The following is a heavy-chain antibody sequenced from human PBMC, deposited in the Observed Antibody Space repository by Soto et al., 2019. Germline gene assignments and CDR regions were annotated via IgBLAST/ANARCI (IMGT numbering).Heavy chain of an antibody. CDR1: GFTFSSYA. CDR3: ASGDTAMVTWFDY. Sequence: QVQLVESGGGVVQPGRSLRLSCAASGFTFSSYAVHWVRQAPGKGLQWVAVMSYDGSKKYYADSVKGRFTISRDKSKNTMCLQMNSLRAEDTAVYYCASGDTAMVTWFDYWGQGALVTVSS. CDR2: MSYDGSKK. D-gene: IGHD5-18*01. J-gene: IGHJ4*02. V-gene: IGHV3-30-3*01.